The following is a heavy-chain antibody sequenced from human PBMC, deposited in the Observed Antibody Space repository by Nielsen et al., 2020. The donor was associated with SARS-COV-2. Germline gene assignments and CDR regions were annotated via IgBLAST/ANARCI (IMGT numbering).Heavy chain of an antibody. J-gene: IGHJ4*02. D-gene: IGHD6-13*01. CDR2: IRSKANSYAT. CDR3: TAPVDIAAAGTPFDY. V-gene: IGHV3-73*01. CDR1: GFTFSDSA. Sequence: GGSLRLSCAVSGFTFSDSAIHWVRQASGKGLEWVGRIRSKANSYATAYAASVKGRFTISRDDSKNTAYLQMNSLKTEDTAVYYCTAPVDIAAAGTPFDYWGQGTLVTVSS.